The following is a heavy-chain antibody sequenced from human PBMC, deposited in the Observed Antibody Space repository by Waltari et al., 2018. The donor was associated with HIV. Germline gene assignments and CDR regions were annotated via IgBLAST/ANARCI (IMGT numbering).Heavy chain of an antibody. CDR2: ISQSGST. CDR1: GGAFSGYY. Sequence: QVRLQQWGAGLLKPSETLSLTCAVYGGAFSGYYWSWIRQSPGKGLEWIGEISQSGSTNDNPALKSRVTMSVDPSKKQFSLNVSSVTAADTAVYFCGRGTGETGTTPIDSWGRGTPVTVS. CDR3: GRGTGETGTTPIDS. J-gene: IGHJ4*02. V-gene: IGHV4-34*01. D-gene: IGHD1-1*01.